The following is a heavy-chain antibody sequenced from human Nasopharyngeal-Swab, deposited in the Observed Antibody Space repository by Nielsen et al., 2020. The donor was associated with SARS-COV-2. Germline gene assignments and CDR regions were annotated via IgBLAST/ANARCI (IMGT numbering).Heavy chain of an antibody. CDR1: GGSISSYY. J-gene: IGHJ4*02. Sequence: SETLSLTCTVSGGSISSYYWSWIRQSAGKGLEWIGYIYHSGSTYYNPSLKSRVTISVDRSKNQFSLKLSSVTAADTAVYYCARSDTPTYYFDYWGQGTLVTVSS. V-gene: IGHV4-59*12. CDR2: IYHSGST. CDR3: ARSDTPTYYFDY. D-gene: IGHD5-18*01.